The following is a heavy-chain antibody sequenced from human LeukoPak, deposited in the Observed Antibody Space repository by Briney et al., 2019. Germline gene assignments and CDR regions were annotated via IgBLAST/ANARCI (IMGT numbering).Heavy chain of an antibody. CDR3: AAAQNFPVYCSGGSCSYYFDY. CDR2: IVVGSGNT. V-gene: IGHV1-58*02. D-gene: IGHD2-15*01. CDR1: GSTFTSSA. J-gene: IGHJ4*02. Sequence: VASVKVSCKASGSTFTSSAMQLVRQARGQRLEWVGWIVVGSGNTNYAQKFQERVTITRDMSTSTAYMELSSLRSEDTAVYYCAAAQNFPVYCSGGSCSYYFDYWGQGTLVTVSS.